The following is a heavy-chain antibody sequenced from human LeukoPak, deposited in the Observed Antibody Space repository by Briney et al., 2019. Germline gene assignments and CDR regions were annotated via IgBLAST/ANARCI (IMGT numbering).Heavy chain of an antibody. D-gene: IGHD3-10*01. CDR3: ARAAYYYGSGSYYYYYYYYMDV. CDR1: GYSISNGYY. Sequence: SETLSLTCTVSGYSISNGYYWGWIRQPPGKGLEWVGSIYHRGSTYYNPSLKSRVTISVDTSKNQFSLKLSSVTAADTAVYYCARAAYYYGSGSYYYYYYYYMDVWGKGTTVTVSS. J-gene: IGHJ6*03. CDR2: IYHRGST. V-gene: IGHV4-38-2*02.